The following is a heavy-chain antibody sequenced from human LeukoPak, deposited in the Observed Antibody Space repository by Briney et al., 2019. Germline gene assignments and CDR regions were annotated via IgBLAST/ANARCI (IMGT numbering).Heavy chain of an antibody. CDR2: ISYDGSNK. CDR3: ARARAPGAARPIDY. V-gene: IGHV3-30*04. Sequence: HPGGSLRLSCAASGFTFSSYAMHWVRQAPGKGLEWVAVISYDGSNKYYADSVKGRFTISRDNSKNTLYLQMNSLRAEDAAEYYCARARAPGAARPIDYWGQGTLVTVSS. J-gene: IGHJ4*02. CDR1: GFTFSSYA. D-gene: IGHD6-6*01.